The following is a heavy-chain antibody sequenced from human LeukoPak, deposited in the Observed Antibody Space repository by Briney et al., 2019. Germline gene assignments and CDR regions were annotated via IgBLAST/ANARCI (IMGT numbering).Heavy chain of an antibody. V-gene: IGHV2-5*01. CDR1: GFSLTGGRAG. D-gene: IGHD5-18*01. CDR3: AHRHFIGYTYDF. CDR2: IYGNDDE. Sequence: SGPTLVSPTQTLTLTCSFSGFSLTGGRAGVGWVRQPPGKALEWLALIYGNDDERYSPSLRSRLTISKDTSKKQVVLTVTNMQPVDTGTYFCAHRHFIGYTYDFWGPGILVTVSS. J-gene: IGHJ4*02.